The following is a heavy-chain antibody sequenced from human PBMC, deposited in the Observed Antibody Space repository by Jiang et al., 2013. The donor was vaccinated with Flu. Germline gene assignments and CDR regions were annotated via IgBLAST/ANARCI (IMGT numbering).Heavy chain of an antibody. J-gene: IGHJ5*02. V-gene: IGHV4-34*01. CDR3: ARGASRYSST. Sequence: LLKPSETLSLTCAVYGGSFSAYYWTWIRQPPGKGLEWIGEINPSGSTNYNPSLKSRVTISVDTSKNQFSPKLTSVTAADTAIYYCARGASRYSSTWGQGALVTVSS. CDR1: GGSFSAYY. D-gene: IGHD6-13*01. CDR2: INPSGST.